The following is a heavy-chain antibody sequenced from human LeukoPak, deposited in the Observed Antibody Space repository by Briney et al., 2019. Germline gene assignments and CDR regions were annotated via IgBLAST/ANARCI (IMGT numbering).Heavy chain of an antibody. Sequence: GGSLRLSCAASGLTFSSYAMHWVRQAPGKGLEWVAVISYDGSNKYYADSVKGRFTISRDNSKNTLYLQMNSLRAEDTAVYYCARDEIVVVITFSAFDIWGQGTMVTVSS. CDR2: ISYDGSNK. D-gene: IGHD3-22*01. V-gene: IGHV3-30-3*01. CDR3: ARDEIVVVITFSAFDI. J-gene: IGHJ3*02. CDR1: GLTFSSYA.